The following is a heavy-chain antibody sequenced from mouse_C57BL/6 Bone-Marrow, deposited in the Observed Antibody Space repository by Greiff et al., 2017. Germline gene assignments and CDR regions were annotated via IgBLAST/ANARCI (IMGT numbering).Heavy chain of an antibody. Sequence: VQLKQSGGGLVKPGGSLKLSCAASGFTFSSYAMSWVRQTPEKRLEWVATISDGGSYTYYPDNVKGRFTISRDNAKNNMYLQMSHLKSEDTAMYYCARDPAQAPYFDYWGQCTTLTVSS. CDR1: GFTFSSYA. D-gene: IGHD3-2*02. J-gene: IGHJ2*01. V-gene: IGHV5-4*01. CDR3: ARDPAQAPYFDY. CDR2: ISDGGSYT.